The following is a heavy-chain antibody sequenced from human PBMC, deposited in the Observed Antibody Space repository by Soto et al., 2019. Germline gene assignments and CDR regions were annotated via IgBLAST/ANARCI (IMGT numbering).Heavy chain of an antibody. CDR2: ISYSTSHI. CDR3: AAHLASRYSGSCYKGWHIDY. Sequence: PGGSLRLSCAASGITFSSYGMNWVRQAPGKGLEWVSSISYSTSHIYYADSVKGRFTISRDNAKNSLYLQMDSLRAEDTAMYYCAAHLASRYSGSCYKGWHIDYWAQGTLVTVSS. V-gene: IGHV3-21*01. CDR1: GITFSSYG. J-gene: IGHJ4*02. D-gene: IGHD1-26*01.